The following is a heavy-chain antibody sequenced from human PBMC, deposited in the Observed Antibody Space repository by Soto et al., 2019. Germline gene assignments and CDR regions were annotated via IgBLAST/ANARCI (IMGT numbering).Heavy chain of an antibody. Sequence: ASVKVSCKASGYTFTSYGISWVRQAPGQGLEWMGWISAYNGNTNYAQKLQGRVTMTTDTSTSTAYMERRSLRSDDTAVYYCARGNSGGSYYAEYFQHWGQGTLVTVSS. J-gene: IGHJ1*01. V-gene: IGHV1-18*01. CDR1: GYTFTSYG. CDR3: ARGNSGGSYYAEYFQH. CDR2: ISAYNGNT. D-gene: IGHD1-26*01.